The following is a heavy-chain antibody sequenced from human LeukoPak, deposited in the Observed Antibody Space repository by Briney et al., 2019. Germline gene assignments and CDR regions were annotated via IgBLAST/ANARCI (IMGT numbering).Heavy chain of an antibody. V-gene: IGHV3-7*01. J-gene: IGHJ3*02. CDR2: INQDGSAK. D-gene: IGHD2-15*01. CDR1: GFTFNNYW. Sequence: GGSLRLSCVASGFTFNNYWMSWVRQAPGKGLEWVANINQDGSAKFYVDSVKGRFTISRDNAKTSLYLQMNSLRAEDTAVYYCARDNSRYCSGGSCLQDAFDIWGQGTMVTVSS. CDR3: ARDNSRYCSGGSCLQDAFDI.